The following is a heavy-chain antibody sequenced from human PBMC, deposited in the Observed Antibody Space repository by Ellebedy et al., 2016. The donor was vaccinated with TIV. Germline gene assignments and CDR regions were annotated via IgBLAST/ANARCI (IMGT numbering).Heavy chain of an antibody. D-gene: IGHD4-17*01. J-gene: IGHJ4*02. CDR3: ARRYGDYGIDY. CDR2: IYYSGST. CDR1: GGSISSSSYY. Sequence: SETLSLTXTVSGGSISSSSYYWGWIRQPPGKGLEWIGSIYYSGSTYYNPSLKSRVTISVDTSKNQFSLKLSSVTAADTAVYYCARRYGDYGIDYWGQGTLVTVSS. V-gene: IGHV4-39*01.